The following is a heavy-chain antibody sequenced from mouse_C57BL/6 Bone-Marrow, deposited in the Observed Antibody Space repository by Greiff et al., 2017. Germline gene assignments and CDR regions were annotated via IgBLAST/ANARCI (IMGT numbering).Heavy chain of an antibody. V-gene: IGHV1-42*01. CDR1: GYSFTGYY. CDR2: INPSTGGT. Sequence: EVQLQESGPELVKPGASVKISCKASGYSFTGYYMNWVKQSPEKSLEWIGEINPSTGGTTYNQKFKAKAPSTVDKSSSTAYMQLKSLTSEDSAVYYCARKGARVYYYGPYYFDYWGQGTTLTVSS. CDR3: ARKGARVYYYGPYYFDY. J-gene: IGHJ2*01. D-gene: IGHD1-1*01.